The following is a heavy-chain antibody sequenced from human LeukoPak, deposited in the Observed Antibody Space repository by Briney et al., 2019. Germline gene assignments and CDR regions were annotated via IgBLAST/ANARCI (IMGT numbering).Heavy chain of an antibody. V-gene: IGHV3-23*01. D-gene: IGHD6-19*01. Sequence: PGGSLRLSCAASGFTFSSYAMSWVRQAPGKGLEWVSAISGSGGSTHYADSVKGRFTISRDNSKNTLYLQMNSLRAEDTAVYYCAHGGYSSGCFDYWGQGTLVTVSS. CDR3: AHGGYSSGCFDY. J-gene: IGHJ4*02. CDR1: GFTFSSYA. CDR2: ISGSGGST.